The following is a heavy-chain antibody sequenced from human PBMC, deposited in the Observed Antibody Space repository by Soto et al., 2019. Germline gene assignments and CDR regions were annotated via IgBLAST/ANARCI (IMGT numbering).Heavy chain of an antibody. CDR3: ARDELGFGESQISGMDV. CDR2: ISYDGSNK. Sequence: QVQLVESGGGVVQPGRSLRLSCAASGFTFSSYAMHWVRQAPGKGLEWVAVISYDGSNKYYADSVKGRFTISRDNSKNTLYLQMNSLRAEDTAVYYCARDELGFGESQISGMDVWGQGTTVTVSS. J-gene: IGHJ6*02. V-gene: IGHV3-30-3*01. D-gene: IGHD3-10*01. CDR1: GFTFSSYA.